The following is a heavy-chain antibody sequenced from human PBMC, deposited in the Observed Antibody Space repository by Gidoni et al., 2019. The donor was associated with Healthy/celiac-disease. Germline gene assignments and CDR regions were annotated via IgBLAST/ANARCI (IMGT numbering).Heavy chain of an antibody. CDR3: ARDRGLLTAFDI. D-gene: IGHD3-10*01. Sequence: QVQLQESGPGLVKPSEPLSLTCTVSGGSISSYYWGWIRQPPGKGLEWIGYIYYSGSTNYNPSLKSRVTISVDTPKNQFSLKLSSVTAADTAVYYCARDRGLLTAFDIWGQGTMVTVSS. V-gene: IGHV4-59*01. J-gene: IGHJ3*02. CDR2: IYYSGST. CDR1: GGSISSYY.